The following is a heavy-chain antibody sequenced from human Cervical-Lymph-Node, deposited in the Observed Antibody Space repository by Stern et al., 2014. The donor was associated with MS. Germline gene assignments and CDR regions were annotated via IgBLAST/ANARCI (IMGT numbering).Heavy chain of an antibody. CDR3: KTKEY. CDR2: IRTKPNNYAT. J-gene: IGHJ4*02. CDR1: GFTFSASA. Sequence: EVHLVESGGGLVQPGGSLKLSCAASGFTFSASAMHWVRQASGKGLEWVGRIRTKPNNYATIYDASVKGRFTISRDDSENTVYLQMNNLKTEDTAVYYCKTKEYWGQGTLVTVSS. V-gene: IGHV3-73*01.